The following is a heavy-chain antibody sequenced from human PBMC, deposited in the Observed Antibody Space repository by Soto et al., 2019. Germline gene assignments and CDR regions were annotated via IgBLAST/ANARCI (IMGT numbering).Heavy chain of an antibody. CDR2: IVVGSGNT. D-gene: IGHD1-26*01. Sequence: GASVKVSCKASGFAFTSSAVQWVRQARGQRLEWIGWIVVGSGNTNYAQKFQERVTITRDMSTSTAYMELSSLRSEDTAVYYCAAGPDEGSYYTYDYYGMDVWGQGTTVTVSS. J-gene: IGHJ6*02. V-gene: IGHV1-58*01. CDR3: AAGPDEGSYYTYDYYGMDV. CDR1: GFAFTSSA.